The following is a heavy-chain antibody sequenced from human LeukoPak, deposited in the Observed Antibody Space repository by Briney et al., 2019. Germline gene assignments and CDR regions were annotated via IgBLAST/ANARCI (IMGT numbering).Heavy chain of an antibody. CDR1: GYTFTGNY. CDR2: INPNSGGT. D-gene: IGHD3-22*01. V-gene: IGHV1-2*02. CDR3: ARGSYDSSDFEYFHH. J-gene: IGHJ1*01. Sequence: ASVKVSCKASGYTFTGNYMHWVRQAPGQGLEWMGWINPNSGGTNYAQKFQGRVTMTRDTSIGTAYMGLNRLRSDDTAVYYCARGSYDSSDFEYFHHWGQGTLVTVSS.